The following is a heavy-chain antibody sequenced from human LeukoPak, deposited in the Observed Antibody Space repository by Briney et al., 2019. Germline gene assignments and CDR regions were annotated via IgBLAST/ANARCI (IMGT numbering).Heavy chain of an antibody. V-gene: IGHV4-4*07. D-gene: IGHD3-10*01. CDR3: ARDMVRGVKAYLSWFDP. CDR2: MYVSGST. J-gene: IGHJ5*02. Sequence: SETLSLTCTVSGDSISSYYWSWIRQPAGKGLEWIGRMYVSGSTNCNPSLKSRVTMSVDTSKNQFSLKMTSVTAADTAFYYCARDMVRGVKAYLSWFDPWGQGILVTVST. CDR1: GDSISSYY.